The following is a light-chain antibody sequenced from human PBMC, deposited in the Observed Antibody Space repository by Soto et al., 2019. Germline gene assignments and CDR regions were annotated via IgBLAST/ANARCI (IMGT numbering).Light chain of an antibody. CDR3: QQYNDWPPRYT. V-gene: IGKV3-15*01. Sequence: EIVMTQSPATLSVSPGERATLSCRASQSISSTLAWYQQKPGQAPRLLIYGASARATGSPARFTGSGSGTEFTLTISSRQSEDFAVYYCQQYNDWPPRYTFGQGTNLEIK. CDR1: QSISST. CDR2: GAS. J-gene: IGKJ2*01.